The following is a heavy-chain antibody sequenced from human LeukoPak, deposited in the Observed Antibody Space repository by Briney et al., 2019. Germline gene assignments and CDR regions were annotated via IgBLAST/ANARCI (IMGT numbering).Heavy chain of an antibody. J-gene: IGHJ4*02. CDR2: IRYDGSNK. D-gene: IGHD6-13*01. CDR3: VKDQGSSWRRDLDY. Sequence: PGGSLRLSCAASGFTFSSYGMHWVRQAPGKGLEWVAFIRYDGSNKYYADSVKGRFTISRDNSKNTLYLQMNSLRAEDTAVYYCVKDQGSSWRRDLDYWGQGTLVTVSS. V-gene: IGHV3-30*02. CDR1: GFTFSSYG.